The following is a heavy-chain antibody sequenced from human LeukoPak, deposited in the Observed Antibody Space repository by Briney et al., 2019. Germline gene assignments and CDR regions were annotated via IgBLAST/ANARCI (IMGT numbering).Heavy chain of an antibody. CDR1: GGSISSYY. Sequence: SETLSLTCTVSGGSISSYYWSWTRQPPGKGLEWIGYIYYSGSTNYNPSLKSRVTISVDTSKNQFSLKLSSVTAADTAVYYCARAPKLRYFDWLQEDAFDIWGQGTMVTVSS. V-gene: IGHV4-59*01. CDR3: ARAPKLRYFDWLQEDAFDI. CDR2: IYYSGST. D-gene: IGHD3-9*01. J-gene: IGHJ3*02.